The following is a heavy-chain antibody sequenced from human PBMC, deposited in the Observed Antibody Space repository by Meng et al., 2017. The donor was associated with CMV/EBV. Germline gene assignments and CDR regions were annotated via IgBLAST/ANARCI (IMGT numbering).Heavy chain of an antibody. CDR2: TYYRSKWYN. CDR3: ARVECKGYCSSTAGSDYAFDI. Sequence: SQTLSLTCAISGDSVSSNSAAWNWIRQSPSRGLEWLGRTYYRSKWYNDYAVSVKSRITINPDTSKNQFSLQLNSVTPEDTAVYYCARVECKGYCSSTAGSDYAFDIWGQGTMVTVSS. V-gene: IGHV6-1*01. J-gene: IGHJ3*02. D-gene: IGHD2-2*01. CDR1: GDSVSSNSAA.